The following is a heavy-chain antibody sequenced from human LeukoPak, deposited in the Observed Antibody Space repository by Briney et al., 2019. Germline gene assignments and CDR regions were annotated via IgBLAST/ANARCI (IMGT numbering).Heavy chain of an antibody. CDR3: ARDRYRSAGTYPLDY. J-gene: IGHJ4*02. D-gene: IGHD3-10*01. CDR2: VHHTGAT. CDR1: GISLSPSD. Sequence: SETLSLTCSVSGISLSPSDWSWIRQAAGKGLEWIGYVHHTGATDYNPSLERRVTISIDTSRNPFSLKLNSVTTADTAVYYCARDRYRSAGTYPLDYWGQGILVTVSS. V-gene: IGHV4-59*01.